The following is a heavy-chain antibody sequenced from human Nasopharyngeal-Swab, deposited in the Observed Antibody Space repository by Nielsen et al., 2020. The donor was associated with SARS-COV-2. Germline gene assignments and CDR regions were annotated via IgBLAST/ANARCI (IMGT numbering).Heavy chain of an antibody. CDR3: ASTAAAFDN. J-gene: IGHJ4*02. CDR1: GGSINSGGYY. Sequence: SETLSLTCTVSGGSINSGGYYWSWIRQQPGKGLEWIGYIYYSGSTFYNPSLKSRVAMSVDTSKNQFSLTMSSVTAADASVYYCASTAAAFDNWGQGTLVTVSS. V-gene: IGHV4-31*03. CDR2: IYYSGST. D-gene: IGHD6-25*01.